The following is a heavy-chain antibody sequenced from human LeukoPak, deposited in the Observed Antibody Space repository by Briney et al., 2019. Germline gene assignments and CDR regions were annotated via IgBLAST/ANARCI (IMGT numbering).Heavy chain of an antibody. Sequence: GGSLRLSCAASGFTFSSYAMHWVRQTPGKGLEWVAVISYDGSNKYYADSVKGRFTISRDNSKNTLYLQMNSLRAEDTAVYYCATITMVRGGFDYWGQGTLVTVSS. CDR2: ISYDGSNK. J-gene: IGHJ4*02. CDR1: GFTFSSYA. V-gene: IGHV3-30-3*01. D-gene: IGHD3-10*01. CDR3: ATITMVRGGFDY.